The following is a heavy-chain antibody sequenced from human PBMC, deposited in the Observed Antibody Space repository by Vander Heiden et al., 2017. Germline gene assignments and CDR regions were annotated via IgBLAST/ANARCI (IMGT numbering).Heavy chain of an antibody. CDR2: ISYDGSTE. Sequence: QSRLVESGGRVVQPGRSLRLSCAASGFTLSTYATHRVRQAPGKGLGWVATISYDGSTENFADAVKGRFTISRDNSEKLVSLQMRSLRAEDTAVYYCARDDYRRLDVWGQGTTVTVSS. CDR1: GFTLSTYA. D-gene: IGHD3-10*01. CDR3: ARDDYRRLDV. J-gene: IGHJ6*02. V-gene: IGHV3-33*01.